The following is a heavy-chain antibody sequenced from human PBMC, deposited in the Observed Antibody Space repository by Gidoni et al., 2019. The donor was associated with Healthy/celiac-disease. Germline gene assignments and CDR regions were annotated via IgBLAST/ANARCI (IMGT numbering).Heavy chain of an antibody. CDR3: ARDREYYDSSGYYSYYWYFDL. V-gene: IGHV3-21*01. CDR2: ISSSSSYI. D-gene: IGHD3-22*01. CDR1: GFTFSSYS. Sequence: EVQLVESGGGLVKPGGSLSLSCAASGFTFSSYSVNWVRQAPGKGLELVSSISSSSSYIYYADSVKGRFTISRDNAKNSLYLQMNSLRAEDTAVYYCARDREYYDSSGYYSYYWYFDLWGRGTLVTVSS. J-gene: IGHJ2*01.